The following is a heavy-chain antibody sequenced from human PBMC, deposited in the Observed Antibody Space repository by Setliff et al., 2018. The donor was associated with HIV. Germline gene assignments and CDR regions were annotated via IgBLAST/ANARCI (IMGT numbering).Heavy chain of an antibody. J-gene: IGHJ4*02. CDR2: INHSGST. D-gene: IGHD7-27*01. CDR1: GGSISSSSYY. Sequence: SETLSLTCTVSGGSISSSSYYWSWIRQPPGKGLEWIGEINHSGSTNYNPSLKSRVTISVDTSKNQFSLKLSSVTAADTAVYYCARLGYRWGGNDYWGQGTLVTVSS. V-gene: IGHV4-39*07. CDR3: ARLGYRWGGNDY.